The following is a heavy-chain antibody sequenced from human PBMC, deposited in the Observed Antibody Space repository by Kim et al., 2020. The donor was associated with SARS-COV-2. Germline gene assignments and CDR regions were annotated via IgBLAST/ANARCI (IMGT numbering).Heavy chain of an antibody. CDR3: ARDRDGSVLWYFDY. Sequence: GGSLRLSCAASGFTFSSYWMSWVRQAPGKGLEWVANIKQDGSEKYYVDSVKGRFTISRDNAKNSLYLQMNSLRAEDTAVYYCARDRDGSVLWYFDYWGQGNLGTVSS. CDR1: GFTFSSYW. CDR2: IKQDGSEK. J-gene: IGHJ4*02. V-gene: IGHV3-7*03. D-gene: IGHD3-10*01.